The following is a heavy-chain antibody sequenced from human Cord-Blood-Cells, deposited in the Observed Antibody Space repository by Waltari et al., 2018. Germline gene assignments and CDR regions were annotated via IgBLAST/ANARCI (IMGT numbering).Heavy chain of an antibody. Sequence: RVEWMGWINAGNGNTKYSQKFQGRVTITRDTSASTAYMELSSLRSEDTAVYYCARVGYDFWSGYYTGDYWGQGTLVTVSS. CDR3: ARVGYDFWSGYYTGDY. D-gene: IGHD3-3*01. J-gene: IGHJ4*02. V-gene: IGHV1-3*01. CDR2: INAGNGNT.